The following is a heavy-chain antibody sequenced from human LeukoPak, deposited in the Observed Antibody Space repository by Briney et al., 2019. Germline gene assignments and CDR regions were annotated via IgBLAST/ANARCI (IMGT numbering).Heavy chain of an antibody. J-gene: IGHJ5*02. V-gene: IGHV3-66*01. D-gene: IGHD3-10*01. Sequence: TGGSLRLSCAASGFTFSDYYMSWIRQAPGKGLEWVSVIYSGGNTYYADSVKGRFTISRDNSKNTLYLQMNSLRVEDTAVYYCAKGGNYYGSGTYFSPRWFDPWGQGTLVTVSS. CDR3: AKGGNYYGSGTYFSPRWFDP. CDR1: GFTFSDYY. CDR2: IYSGGNT.